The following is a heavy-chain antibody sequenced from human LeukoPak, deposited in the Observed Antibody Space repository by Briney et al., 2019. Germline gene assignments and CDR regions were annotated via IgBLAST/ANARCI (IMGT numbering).Heavy chain of an antibody. Sequence: PSETLSLTCAVSGYSISSGYYWGWIRQPPGKGLEWIGSIYHSGSTYYNPSLKSRVTISVDTSKNQFSLKLSTVTAADTAVYYCARSTDYWGQGTLVTVSS. CDR2: IYHSGST. CDR3: ARSTDY. V-gene: IGHV4-38-2*01. CDR1: GYSISSGYY. J-gene: IGHJ4*02. D-gene: IGHD2-2*01.